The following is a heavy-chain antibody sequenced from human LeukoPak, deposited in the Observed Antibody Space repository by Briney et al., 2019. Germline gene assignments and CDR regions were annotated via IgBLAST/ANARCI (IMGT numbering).Heavy chain of an antibody. CDR2: IYYSGST. V-gene: IGHV4-59*01. CDR3: ARTACSSTSCLYYYYGMDV. CDR1: GVSISGYY. D-gene: IGHD2-2*01. J-gene: IGHJ6*02. Sequence: PSETLSLTCTVSGVSISGYYWSWIRQPPGKGLEWIGYIYYSGSTNYNPSLKSRVTISVDTSKNQFSLKLSSVTAADTAVYYCARTACSSTSCLYYYYGMDVWGQGTTVTVSS.